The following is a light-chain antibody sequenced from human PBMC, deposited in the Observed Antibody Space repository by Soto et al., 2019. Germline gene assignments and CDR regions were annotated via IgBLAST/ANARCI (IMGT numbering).Light chain of an antibody. J-gene: IGKJ2*01. CDR3: QQYGSSSYT. CDR2: GAS. CDR1: QSVSSSY. Sequence: EIVLTQSPGTLSLSPGERATLSCRASQSVSSSYLAWYRQKPGQAPRLLIYGASSRATGIPDRFSGSGSGTDFPLTISRLEPEDFAVYYCQQYGSSSYTFGQGTKLEIK. V-gene: IGKV3-20*01.